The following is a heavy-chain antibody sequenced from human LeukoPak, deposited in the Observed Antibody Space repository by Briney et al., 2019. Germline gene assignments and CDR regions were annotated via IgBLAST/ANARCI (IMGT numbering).Heavy chain of an antibody. CDR2: IRYDGSYT. CDR1: GFTFSSYD. J-gene: IGHJ3*02. Sequence: GGSLRLSCEASGFTFSSYDMHWVRQAPGKGLEWVAFIRYDGSYTYYADSVKGRFTISRDNSKNTLYLQMNSLRAEDTAVYYCAKDRAYSSGLGAFDIWGQGTMVTVAS. V-gene: IGHV3-30*02. D-gene: IGHD6-19*01. CDR3: AKDRAYSSGLGAFDI.